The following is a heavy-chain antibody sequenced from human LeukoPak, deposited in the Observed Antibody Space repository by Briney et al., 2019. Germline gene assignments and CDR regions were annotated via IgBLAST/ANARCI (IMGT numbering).Heavy chain of an antibody. Sequence: SETLSLTCTVSGGSISSGSYYWSWIRQPAGKGLEWIGHIYPSGSTNYNPSLKSRVTISVDTSKNQFSLKLSSVTAADTAVYYCARAFRGFDYWGQGTLVTVSS. CDR3: ARAFRGFDY. V-gene: IGHV4-61*10. CDR1: GGSISSGSYY. D-gene: IGHD3-16*01. CDR2: IYPSGST. J-gene: IGHJ4*02.